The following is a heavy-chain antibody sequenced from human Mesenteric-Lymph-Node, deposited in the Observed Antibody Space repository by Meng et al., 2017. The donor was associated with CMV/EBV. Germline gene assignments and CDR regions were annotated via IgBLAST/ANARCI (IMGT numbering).Heavy chain of an antibody. CDR1: GLTFSGHW. V-gene: IGHV3-7*01. CDR2: IKEDGSQK. CDR3: ASEGVYGPYFDC. Sequence: GESLKISCAASGLTFSGHWMSWVRQAPGKGLEWVANIKEDGSQKYYVDSVTGRFTISRDNAKSSLYLQMNGLRAEDTAVYYCASEGVYGPYFDCWDQGTLVTVSS. D-gene: IGHD2-8*01. J-gene: IGHJ4*02.